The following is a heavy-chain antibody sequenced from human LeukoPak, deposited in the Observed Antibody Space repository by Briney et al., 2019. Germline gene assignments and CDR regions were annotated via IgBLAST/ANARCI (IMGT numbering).Heavy chain of an antibody. CDR2: INWNGGST. D-gene: IGHD2-2*01. CDR1: GFTFDDYG. Sequence: AGGSLRLSCAASGFTFDDYGMSWVRQAPGKGLEWVSGINWNGGSTGYADSVKGRFTISRDSAKNSLYLQMNSLRAEDTALYCCARDLGYCSSTSCPTPGFDIWGQGTMVTVSS. CDR3: ARDLGYCSSTSCPTPGFDI. J-gene: IGHJ3*02. V-gene: IGHV3-20*04.